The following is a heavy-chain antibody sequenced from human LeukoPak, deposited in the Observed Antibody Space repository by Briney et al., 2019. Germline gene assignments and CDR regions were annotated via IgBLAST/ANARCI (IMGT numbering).Heavy chain of an antibody. CDR2: IIPILGIA. Sequence: VASVKVSCKASGGTFSSYAISWVRQAPEQGLEWMGRIIPILGIANYAQKFQGRVTITADKSTSTAYMELSSLRSEDTAVYYCARDLDAAQFDYWGQGTLVTVSS. D-gene: IGHD5-24*01. CDR3: ARDLDAAQFDY. J-gene: IGHJ4*02. CDR1: GGTFSSYA. V-gene: IGHV1-69*04.